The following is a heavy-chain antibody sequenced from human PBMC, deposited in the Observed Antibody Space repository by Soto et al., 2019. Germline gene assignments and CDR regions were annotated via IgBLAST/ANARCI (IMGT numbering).Heavy chain of an antibody. J-gene: IGHJ4*02. V-gene: IGHV4-30-4*01. Sequence: QVQLQESGPGLVKPSQTLSLTCTVSGGSISSGDSYWTWIRQPPGKGLEWIGYIYYSGYTYYNPSLKSRITISVDTSKNQFSLKLTSVTAADTAVYFCARGGNGYHILTGFSSHYWGQGTLVTVSS. D-gene: IGHD3-9*01. CDR2: IYYSGYT. CDR3: ARGGNGYHILTGFSSHY. CDR1: GGSISSGDSY.